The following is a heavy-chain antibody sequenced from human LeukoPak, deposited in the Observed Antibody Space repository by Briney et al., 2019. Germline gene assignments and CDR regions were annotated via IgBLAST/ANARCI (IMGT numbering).Heavy chain of an antibody. CDR3: ARVNNYYDSRGYLYYFDY. Sequence: ASVKVSCKASGYTFTSYYMHWVRQAPGQGLEWMGIINPSGGSTSYAQKFQGRVTMTRDTSTSTVYMELSSLRSEDTAVYYCARVNNYYDSRGYLYYFDYWGQGTLVTVSS. V-gene: IGHV1-46*01. J-gene: IGHJ4*02. D-gene: IGHD3-22*01. CDR2: INPSGGST. CDR1: GYTFTSYY.